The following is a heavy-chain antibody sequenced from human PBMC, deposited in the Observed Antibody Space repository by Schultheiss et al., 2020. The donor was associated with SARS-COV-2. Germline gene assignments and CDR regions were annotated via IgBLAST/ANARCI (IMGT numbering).Heavy chain of an antibody. Sequence: GGSLRLSCAASGFTFSSYAMSWVRQAPGKGLEWVSAISGSGGSTYYADSVKGRFTISRDNSKNTLYLQMNSLRAEDTAVYYCAKASPGYDFWSGYYPPFGYWGQGTLVTVSS. CDR2: ISGSGGST. CDR3: AKASPGYDFWSGYYPPFGY. V-gene: IGHV3-23*01. CDR1: GFTFSSYA. J-gene: IGHJ4*02. D-gene: IGHD3-3*01.